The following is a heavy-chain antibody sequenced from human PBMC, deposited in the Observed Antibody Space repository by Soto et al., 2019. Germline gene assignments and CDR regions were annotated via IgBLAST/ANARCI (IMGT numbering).Heavy chain of an antibody. V-gene: IGHV3-48*01. CDR1: GFTFSSYS. CDR3: ASFSSRATYYYYGMDV. J-gene: IGHJ6*02. Sequence: GGSLRLSCAASGFTFSSYSMNWVRQAPGKGLEWVSYISSSSSTIYYADSVKGRFTISRDNAKNSLYLQMNSLRAEDTAVYYCASFSSRATYYYYGMDVWGQGTTVTVSS. CDR2: ISSSSSTI. D-gene: IGHD6-6*01.